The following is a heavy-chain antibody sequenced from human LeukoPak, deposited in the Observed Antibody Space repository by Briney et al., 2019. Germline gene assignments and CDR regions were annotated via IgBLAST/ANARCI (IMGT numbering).Heavy chain of an antibody. CDR3: ARVRDYYYDNCGYYDY. CDR1: GGSISSSSYY. CDR2: IYYSGNT. J-gene: IGHJ4*02. Sequence: PSETLSLTCTVSGGSISSSSYYWGWIRQPPGKGLEWIGSIYYSGNTYYNPSLKSRVTISVDTSKNQFSLKLSSVTSADTAKYYCARVRDYYYDNCGYYDYWGQGTLVTVSS. D-gene: IGHD3-22*01. V-gene: IGHV4-39*07.